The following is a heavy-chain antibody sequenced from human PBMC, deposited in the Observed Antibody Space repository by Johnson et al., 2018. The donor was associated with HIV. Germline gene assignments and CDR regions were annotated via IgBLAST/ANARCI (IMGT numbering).Heavy chain of an antibody. V-gene: IGHV3-11*01. CDR3: ASQVRGLRLGVDAFDI. J-gene: IGHJ3*02. D-gene: IGHD5-12*01. CDR2: ISSSGSTI. CDR1: GFTFSDYY. Sequence: QVQLVESGGGLVKPGGSLRLSCAASGFTFSDYYMSWIRQAPGKGLEWVSYISSSGSTIYYEDSVKGRFTISRDNSKNTLYLQMNSLRAEDTAVYYCASQVRGLRLGVDAFDIWGQGTLVTVSS.